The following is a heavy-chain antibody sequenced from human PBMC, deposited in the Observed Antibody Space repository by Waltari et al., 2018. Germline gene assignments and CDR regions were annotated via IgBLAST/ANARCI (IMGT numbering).Heavy chain of an antibody. CDR1: GSSISSGYS. D-gene: IGHD6-19*01. V-gene: IGHV4-38-2*01. CDR2: IYHSGST. CDR3: ARLGWVGETIDY. Sequence: QVQLQESGPGLVKPSEPLSLTCAVSGSSISSGYSWGWIRQPPGKGLEWIGSIYHSGSTYYNPSLKSRVTISVDTSKNQFSLKLSSVTAADTAVYYCARLGWVGETIDYWGQGTLVTVSS. J-gene: IGHJ4*02.